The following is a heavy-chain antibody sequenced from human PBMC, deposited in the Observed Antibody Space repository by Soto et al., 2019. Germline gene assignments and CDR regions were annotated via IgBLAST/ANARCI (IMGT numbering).Heavy chain of an antibody. CDR3: ARPKDYDDCLDL. Sequence: GASVKVSCKASGYTFTSYGISWVRQAPGQGLEWMGWISAYNGNTNYAQKLQGRVTMTTDTSTSTAYMELRSLRSEDTAVYHCARPKDYDDCLDLWGQGTLVTVSS. CDR2: ISAYNGNT. V-gene: IGHV1-18*01. J-gene: IGHJ4*02. CDR1: GYTFTSYG. D-gene: IGHD3-22*01.